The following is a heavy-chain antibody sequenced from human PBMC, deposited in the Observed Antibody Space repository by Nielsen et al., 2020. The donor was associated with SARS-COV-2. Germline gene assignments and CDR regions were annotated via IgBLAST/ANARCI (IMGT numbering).Heavy chain of an antibody. Sequence: GESLKISCAASGFTVSSNYMSWVRQAPGKGLEWVSVIYSCGSTYYADSVKGRFTISRDKSKNTLYVLMNSLRAEDRAVYYCAKMSPPGIAAGTTEYFQHWGQGTLVTVSS. CDR2: IYSCGST. CDR3: AKMSPPGIAAGTTEYFQH. J-gene: IGHJ1*01. D-gene: IGHD6-13*01. V-gene: IGHV3-53*01. CDR1: GFTVSSNY.